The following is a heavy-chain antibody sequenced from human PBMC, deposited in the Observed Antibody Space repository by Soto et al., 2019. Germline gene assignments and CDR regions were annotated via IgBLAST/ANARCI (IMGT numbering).Heavy chain of an antibody. CDR2: IWFDGSNK. J-gene: IGHJ4*02. CDR1: VFSFSTYC. Sequence: WGSLSISCAASVFSFSTYCRHWVRQAPVKGLECLAVIWFDGSNKQYADSVKGRFTISRDNSKNTLYLQMNSLIVEDTAVYYCARDNSDSGGYYYFDYWGQGTLVTVSS. CDR3: ARDNSDSGGYYYFDY. D-gene: IGHD3-22*01. V-gene: IGHV3-33*01.